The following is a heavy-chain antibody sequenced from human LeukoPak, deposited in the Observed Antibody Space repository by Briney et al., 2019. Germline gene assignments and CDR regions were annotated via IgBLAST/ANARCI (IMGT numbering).Heavy chain of an antibody. CDR1: GFTFSIYA. J-gene: IGHJ4*02. Sequence: GGSLRLSCAASGFTFSIYAMSWVRQAPGKGLEWVSAFSGSGGSTYYADSVKGRFTISRDNSKNTLYLQMNSLRAEDTAVYYCARGSGRITIFGVPYWGQGTLVTVSS. V-gene: IGHV3-23*01. CDR2: FSGSGGST. CDR3: ARGSGRITIFGVPY. D-gene: IGHD3-3*01.